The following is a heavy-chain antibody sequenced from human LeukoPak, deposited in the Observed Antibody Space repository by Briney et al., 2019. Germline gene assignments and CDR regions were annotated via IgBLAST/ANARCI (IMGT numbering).Heavy chain of an antibody. J-gene: IGHJ4*02. V-gene: IGHV3-74*01. CDR3: ARMGEWSKN. CDR2: IDSDGTIT. D-gene: IGHD3-16*01. Sequence: PGGSLRLSCAASGFTFSSYWMHWVRQAPGKGLVWVSRIDSDGTITSYADSVKGRFSISRDNAKNTLYLQMNSLRAEDTAVYYCARMGEWSKNWGQGTLVTVSS. CDR1: GFTFSSYW.